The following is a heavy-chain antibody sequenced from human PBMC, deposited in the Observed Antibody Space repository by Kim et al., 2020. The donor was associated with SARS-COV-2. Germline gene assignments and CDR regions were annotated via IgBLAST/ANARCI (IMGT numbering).Heavy chain of an antibody. CDR3: AKATPYSSGWYLDY. J-gene: IGHJ4*02. Sequence: ADSVRGRFTISRDNSKKTLSLQMNSLRAEDTAVYYCAKATPYSSGWYLDYWGQGTLVTVSS. D-gene: IGHD6-19*01. V-gene: IGHV3-23*01.